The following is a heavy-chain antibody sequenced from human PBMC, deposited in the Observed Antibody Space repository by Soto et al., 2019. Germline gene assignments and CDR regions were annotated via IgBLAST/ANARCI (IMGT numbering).Heavy chain of an antibody. V-gene: IGHV1-69*01. CDR2: TIPFILTP. Sequence: QVQMVQSGAELKKPGSSVKVSCKTSGGSFNSYAINWVRQAPGQGLEWLGGTIPFILTPNYAHQFQGRVTITADVPTRTGYLELSSLRSDDTAVYYCARGDHSTSLGGMDVWGQGTTVIVSS. CDR1: GGSFNSYA. CDR3: ARGDHSTSLGGMDV. D-gene: IGHD6-6*01. J-gene: IGHJ6*02.